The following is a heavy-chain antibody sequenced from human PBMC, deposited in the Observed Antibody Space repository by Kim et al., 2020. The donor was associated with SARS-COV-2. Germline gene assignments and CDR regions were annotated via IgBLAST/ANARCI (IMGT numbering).Heavy chain of an antibody. CDR2: ISGSGGST. J-gene: IGHJ3*02. CDR3: AKEGRTLWFGELRAFDI. D-gene: IGHD3-10*01. Sequence: GGSLRLSCAAPGFTFSSYDMSWVRQAPGKGMEWVSAISGSGGSTYYADSVKSRFTISRDNSKNTLYVKMNSLRAEDTAVYYCAKEGRTLWFGELRAFDIWGQGTMVTDSS. CDR1: GFTFSSYD. V-gene: IGHV3-23*01.